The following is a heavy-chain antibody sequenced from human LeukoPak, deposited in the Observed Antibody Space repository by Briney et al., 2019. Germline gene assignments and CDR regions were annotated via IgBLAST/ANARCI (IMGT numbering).Heavy chain of an antibody. CDR3: AKARAISMIVVAMDY. CDR2: ISSSGSST. Sequence: PGGSLRLSCSASGFSFSNYAMAWVRQAPGKGLEWVSVISSSGSSTYYADSVKGRFTISRDNSKNTVYLQLNSLRDEDTAVYYCAKARAISMIVVAMDYWGQGTLVTVSS. D-gene: IGHD3-22*01. V-gene: IGHV3-23*01. CDR1: GFSFSNYA. J-gene: IGHJ4*02.